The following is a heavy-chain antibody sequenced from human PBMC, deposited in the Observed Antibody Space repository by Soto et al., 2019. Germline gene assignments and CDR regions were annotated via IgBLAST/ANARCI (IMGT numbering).Heavy chain of an antibody. Sequence: SETLSLTCAVYGGSFSGYYWSWIRQPPGKGLEWIGEINHSGSTNYNPSLKSRVTISVDTSKNQFSLKLSSVTAADTAVYYCARGRDYYGSGSYELFYYGMDVWGQGTTVTVS. D-gene: IGHD3-10*01. J-gene: IGHJ6*02. V-gene: IGHV4-34*01. CDR1: GGSFSGYY. CDR2: INHSGST. CDR3: ARGRDYYGSGSYELFYYGMDV.